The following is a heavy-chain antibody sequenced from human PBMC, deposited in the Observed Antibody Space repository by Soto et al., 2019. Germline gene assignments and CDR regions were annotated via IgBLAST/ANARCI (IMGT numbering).Heavy chain of an antibody. Sequence: QVQLVESGGGVVQPGRSLRLSCAASGFTLSSYGMHWVRQAPGKGLEWVAVIWDDGDKKYYADSVKVRFTSSRDESKNTVYLHMSSLRGEDTGVYYCARGSAGSESVVVVPAIDFYSFDTWGEGTLVSVSS. CDR3: ARGSAGSESVVVVPAIDFYSFDT. CDR2: IWDDGDKK. CDR1: GFTLSSYG. V-gene: IGHV3-33*01. J-gene: IGHJ4*02. D-gene: IGHD2-15*01.